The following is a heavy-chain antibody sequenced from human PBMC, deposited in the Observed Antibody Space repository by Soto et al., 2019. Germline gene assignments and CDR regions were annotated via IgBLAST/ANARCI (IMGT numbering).Heavy chain of an antibody. CDR3: ARDKKEGGPSEDYYYYYGMDV. V-gene: IGHV3-21*01. CDR1: GFTLSSYS. CDR2: ISSSSSYI. Sequence: GRSLRLSCAASGFTLSSYSMNWVPQAPGKGLEWVASISSSSSYIYYAYSVKGRFTISRDTAKNSLYLQMNSLRAEDTAVYDCARDKKEGGPSEDYYYYYGMDVWGQGTTVTVAS. J-gene: IGHJ6*02.